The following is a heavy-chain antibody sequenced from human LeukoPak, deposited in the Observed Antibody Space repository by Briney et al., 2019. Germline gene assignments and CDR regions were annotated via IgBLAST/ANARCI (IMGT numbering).Heavy chain of an antibody. D-gene: IGHD3-9*01. CDR2: VYSGGDA. J-gene: IGHJ4*02. V-gene: IGHV3-53*01. CDR3: ARDLTYYDILTGYYTSHYFDY. Sequence: GGSLRLSCAASGFTVISNYMTWIRQAPGKGLEWVSVVYSGGDAYYADSVKGRFTISRDNSKNTLYLQMNSLRAKDTAVYYCARDLTYYDILTGYYTSHYFDYWGQGTLVTVSS. CDR1: GFTVISNY.